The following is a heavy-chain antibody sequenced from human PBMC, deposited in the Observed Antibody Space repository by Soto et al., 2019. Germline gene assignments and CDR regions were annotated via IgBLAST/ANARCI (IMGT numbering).Heavy chain of an antibody. D-gene: IGHD6-19*01. V-gene: IGHV4-39*07. CDR1: GDSITSHDFY. CDR3: ARDRTVAGTWFETHPGDGMDV. CDR2: ISHSGNT. Sequence: PSETLSLTCTVSGDSITSHDFYWGWVRRPPGQGLEWIGTISHSGNTYYNPSLKSRVTISVDTSKNQFSLKLSSVTAADTAVYYCARDRTVAGTWFETHPGDGMDVWGQGTTVTVSS. J-gene: IGHJ6*02.